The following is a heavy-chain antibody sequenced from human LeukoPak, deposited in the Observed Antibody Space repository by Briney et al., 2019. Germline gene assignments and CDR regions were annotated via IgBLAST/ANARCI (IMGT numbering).Heavy chain of an antibody. CDR1: GFTFSYYI. D-gene: IGHD1-26*01. CDR3: ARDMRGRYCSCFDC. J-gene: IGHJ4*02. CDR2: MSRNSNNK. V-gene: IGHV3-21*01. Sequence: GGSLRLSCAASGFTFSYYIMNLVRAAPREGLEWVLSMSRNSNNKYYTDAVKDRFTISRDNAKNSLYLETNSLRAEDTAVYYCARDMRGRYCSCFDCWGQGTLVTVSS.